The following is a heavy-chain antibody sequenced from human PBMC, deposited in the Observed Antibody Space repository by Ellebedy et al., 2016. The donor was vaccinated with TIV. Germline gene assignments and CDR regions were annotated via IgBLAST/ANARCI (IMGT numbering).Heavy chain of an antibody. CDR1: GYTFTSYY. J-gene: IGHJ4*02. D-gene: IGHD1-26*01. Sequence: AASVKVSCKASGYTFTSYYMHWVRQAPGQGLEWMGIINPSGGGTSYAQKLQGRVTMTRDTSTSTVYMELSSLRSEDTAVYYCARDRGGVGATNGFDYWGQGTLVTVSS. V-gene: IGHV1-46*04. CDR3: ARDRGGVGATNGFDY. CDR2: INPSGGGT.